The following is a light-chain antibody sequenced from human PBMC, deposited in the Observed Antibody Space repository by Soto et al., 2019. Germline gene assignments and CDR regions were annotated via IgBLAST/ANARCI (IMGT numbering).Light chain of an antibody. J-gene: IGLJ1*01. Sequence: QSVLTQPPSASGTPGQRVTISCSGSSSNIGSNSVYWYQQLPGTAPKLLIYRNSQRPSGVPDRFSGSKSGTSGSLAISGLRSEDEADYYCAAWDDSLSGYVFRTGTKVTVL. CDR1: SSNIGSNS. V-gene: IGLV1-47*01. CDR2: RNS. CDR3: AAWDDSLSGYV.